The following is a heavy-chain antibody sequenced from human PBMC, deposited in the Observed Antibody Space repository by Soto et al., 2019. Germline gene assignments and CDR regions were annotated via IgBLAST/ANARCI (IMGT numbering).Heavy chain of an antibody. CDR1: GFTFSSYA. J-gene: IGHJ5*02. D-gene: IGHD6-6*01. CDR3: ARYSSSSLDP. CDR2: ISGSGGTT. V-gene: IGHV3-23*01. Sequence: GGSLRLSCAASGFTFSSYAMSWVRQAPGKGLEWVSAISGSGGTTYYADSVKGRFTISRDNSKNTLYLQMNSLRADDTAVYYCARYSSSSLDPWGQGTLVTVSS.